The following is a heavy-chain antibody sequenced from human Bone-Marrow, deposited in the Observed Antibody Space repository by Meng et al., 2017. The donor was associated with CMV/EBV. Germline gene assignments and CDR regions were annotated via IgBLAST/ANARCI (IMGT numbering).Heavy chain of an antibody. D-gene: IGHD3-3*01. CDR2: INPSGGST. V-gene: IGHV1-46*01. J-gene: IGHJ6*02. Sequence: ASVKVSCKASGYTFTSYYMHWVRQAPGQGLERMGIINPSGGSTSYAQRFQGRVTMTRDTSTSTVYMELSSLRSEDTAVYYCARVGGRSYDFWSGYPNTYYYYGMDVWGQGTTVTVSS. CDR1: GYTFTSYY. CDR3: ARVGGRSYDFWSGYPNTYYYYGMDV.